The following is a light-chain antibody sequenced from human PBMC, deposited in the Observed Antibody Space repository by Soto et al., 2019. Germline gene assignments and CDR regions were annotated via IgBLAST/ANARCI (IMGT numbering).Light chain of an antibody. CDR3: QQYNSYSIT. J-gene: IGKJ3*01. CDR1: QSVRSN. CDR2: DAS. Sequence: EILMTQSPSTLAVSPGERATLSCRASQSVRSNLAWYQQKPGQAPRLLIFDASSRATGIPERFRGSGSGTEFTLTISSLQPDDFETYYCQQYNSYSITFGPGTKVDIK. V-gene: IGKV3D-15*01.